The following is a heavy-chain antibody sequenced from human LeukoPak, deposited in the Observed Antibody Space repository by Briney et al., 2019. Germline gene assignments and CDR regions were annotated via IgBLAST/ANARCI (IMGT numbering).Heavy chain of an antibody. CDR3: ARQRDKYGYSSYWFDP. J-gene: IGHJ5*02. Sequence: PSETLSLTCTVSGCSISNYYWSCILQPPGKELEWIGYIYYSGSTNYNPSLKSRVNISVATSKNQLSLKLNSVTAADTAVYYCARQRDKYGYSSYWFDPWGQGTLVTVSS. CDR1: GCSISNYY. D-gene: IGHD6-13*01. CDR2: IYYSGST. V-gene: IGHV4-59*01.